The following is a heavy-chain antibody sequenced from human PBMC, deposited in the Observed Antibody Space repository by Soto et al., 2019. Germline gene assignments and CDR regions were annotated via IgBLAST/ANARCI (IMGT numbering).Heavy chain of an antibody. CDR3: ARSRIAVAGVYYYYGMDV. CDR2: IIPIFGTA. CDR1: GGTFSSYA. Sequence: WASVKVSCKASGGTFSSYAISWVRQAPGQGLEWMGGIIPIFGTANYAQKFQGRVTITADESTSTAYMELSSLRSEDTAVYYCARSRIAVAGVYYYYGMDVWGQGTTVTVSS. V-gene: IGHV1-69*13. D-gene: IGHD6-19*01. J-gene: IGHJ6*02.